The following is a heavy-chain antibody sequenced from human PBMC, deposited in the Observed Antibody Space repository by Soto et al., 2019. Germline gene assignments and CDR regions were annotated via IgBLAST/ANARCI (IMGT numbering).Heavy chain of an antibody. J-gene: IGHJ4*01. CDR1: GFAFGNYR. Sequence: GGSLRLSCAASGFAFGNYRMHWVRQPPGKGPEWVSRMTSDGRTIQYADSVKGRFTVSRDNAKNTLYLQMNSLRAEDTAVYYCARAEVDYWGPGTLVTTSS. CDR3: ARAEVDY. CDR2: MTSDGRTI. V-gene: IGHV3-74*03.